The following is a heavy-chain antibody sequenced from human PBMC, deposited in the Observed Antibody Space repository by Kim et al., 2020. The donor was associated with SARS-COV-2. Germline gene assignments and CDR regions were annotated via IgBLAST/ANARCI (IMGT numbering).Heavy chain of an antibody. J-gene: IGHJ4*02. D-gene: IGHD2-15*01. Sequence: PSFQGRVTISADKSISTAYLQWSSLKASDTAMYYCARPNCSGGSCYDYWGQGTLVTVSS. CDR3: ARPNCSGGSCYDY. V-gene: IGHV5-51*01.